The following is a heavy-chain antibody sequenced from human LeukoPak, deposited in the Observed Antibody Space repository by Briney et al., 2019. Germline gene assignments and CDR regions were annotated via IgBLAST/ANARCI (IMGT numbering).Heavy chain of an antibody. J-gene: IGHJ4*02. V-gene: IGHV5-51*01. CDR2: IYPGDSDT. CDR3: ARVTVTTTGLFGHQSPYYFDY. Sequence: KHGESLKITCQGSGYSFTSYWIGWVRQMPGKGLEWMGIIYPGDSDTRYSPSFQGQLTISADKSISTAYLQWSTLKASDTAMYYCARVTVTTTGLFGHQSPYYFDYWGQGTLVTVSS. CDR1: GYSFTSYW. D-gene: IGHD4-11*01.